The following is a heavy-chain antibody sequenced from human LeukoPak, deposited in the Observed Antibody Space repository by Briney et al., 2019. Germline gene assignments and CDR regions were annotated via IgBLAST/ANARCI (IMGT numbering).Heavy chain of an antibody. D-gene: IGHD1-26*01. Sequence: GESLKISCKGPGYSFTSYWIGWVRQMPGKGLEWMGMIYPDDPDTRYSPSFQGQVTISADKSMNTAYLQWSSLKASDTAMYYCARGSGSGSYYDYWGQGTLVTVSS. J-gene: IGHJ4*02. CDR3: ARGSGSGSYYDY. V-gene: IGHV5-51*01. CDR2: IYPDDPDT. CDR1: GYSFTSYW.